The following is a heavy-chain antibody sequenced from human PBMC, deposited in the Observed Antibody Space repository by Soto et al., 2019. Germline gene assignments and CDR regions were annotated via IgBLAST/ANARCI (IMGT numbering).Heavy chain of an antibody. Sequence: EVQLVESGGGLVQPGGSLRLSCAASGFTFSSDWMSWVRQAPGRGLEWVANIKHDGSEKYYVDSVMDRFTISRDNAKNSLFLQMNSLRAEDTAVYYCARGVHWGQGTLVTVSS. D-gene: IGHD6-6*01. CDR2: IKHDGSEK. CDR3: ARGVH. CDR1: GFTFSSDW. J-gene: IGHJ4*02. V-gene: IGHV3-7*01.